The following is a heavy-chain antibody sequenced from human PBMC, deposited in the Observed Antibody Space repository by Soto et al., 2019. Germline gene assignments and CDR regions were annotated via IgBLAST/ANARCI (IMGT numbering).Heavy chain of an antibody. D-gene: IGHD3-9*01. CDR2: IYYSGTT. V-gene: IGHV4-39*01. CDR3: ATTGPYDILTYWYFDL. Sequence: QLQLQESGPGLVKPSETLSLTCIVSGDSISSSSYYWVWIRQPPGKGLEWIGSIYYSGTTYYNPSLESRVTISIDTSKNQFSLKVSSLTAADTAVYYCATTGPYDILTYWYFDLWGRGTLVTVSS. CDR1: GDSISSSSYY. J-gene: IGHJ2*01.